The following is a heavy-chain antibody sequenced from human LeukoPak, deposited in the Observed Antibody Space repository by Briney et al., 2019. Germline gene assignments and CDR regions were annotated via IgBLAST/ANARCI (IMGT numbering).Heavy chain of an antibody. CDR3: ARDYDSSGYDY. CDR1: GGSISSGGYY. D-gene: IGHD3-22*01. V-gene: IGHV4-31*03. J-gene: IGHJ4*02. CDR2: IYYSGST. Sequence: SQTLSLTCTVPGGSISSGGYYWSWIRQHPGKGLEWIGYIYYSGSTYYNPSLKSRVTISVDTSKNQFSLKLSSVTAADTAVYYCARDYDSSGYDYWGQGTLVTVSS.